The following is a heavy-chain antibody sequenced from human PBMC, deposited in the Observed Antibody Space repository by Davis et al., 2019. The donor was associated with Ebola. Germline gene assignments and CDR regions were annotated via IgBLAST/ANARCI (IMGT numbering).Heavy chain of an antibody. CDR2: IYYSGST. D-gene: IGHD2-2*01. CDR1: GGSVSSGSYY. CDR3: ARVVPAAMHYYGMDV. V-gene: IGHV4-30-4*01. Sequence: PSETLSLTCTVSGGSVSSGSYYWSWIRQPPGKGLEWIGYIYYSGSTYYNPSLKSRVTISVDTSKNQFSLKLSSVTAADTAVYYCARVVPAAMHYYGMDVWGQGTTVTVSS. J-gene: IGHJ6*02.